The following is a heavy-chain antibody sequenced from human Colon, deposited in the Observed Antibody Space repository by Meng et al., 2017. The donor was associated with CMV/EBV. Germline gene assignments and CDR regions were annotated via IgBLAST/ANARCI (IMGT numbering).Heavy chain of an antibody. Sequence: ASVQVSCKASAYSFISSYLHWGRHAPGHGLEWMGRMNPGTGDTDYAQSFQGRVTMTSDTSIKKAYMHLSGLRSDDTAVYYCATEVNWGGYWSMTNCPTWGQGTLVTVSS. V-gene: IGHV1-2*06. D-gene: IGHD7-27*01. CDR2: MNPGTGDT. J-gene: IGHJ5*02. CDR3: ATEVNWGGYWSMTNCPT. CDR1: AYSFISSY.